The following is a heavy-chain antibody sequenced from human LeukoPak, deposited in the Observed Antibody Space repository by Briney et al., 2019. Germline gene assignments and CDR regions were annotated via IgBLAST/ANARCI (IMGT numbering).Heavy chain of an antibody. CDR3: ARSISGYVRY. CDR1: GFTFDDYT. CDR2: ISWDGGST. J-gene: IGHJ4*02. D-gene: IGHD5-12*01. V-gene: IGHV3-43*01. Sequence: GGSLRLSCAASGFTFDDYTMHWVRQAPGKGLEWVSLISWDGGSTYYADSVKGRFTISRDNSKNSLYLQMNSLRAEDTAVYYCARSISGYVRYWGQGTLVTVSS.